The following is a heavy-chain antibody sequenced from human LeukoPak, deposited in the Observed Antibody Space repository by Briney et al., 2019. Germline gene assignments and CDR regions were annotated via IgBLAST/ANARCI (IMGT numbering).Heavy chain of an antibody. D-gene: IGHD3-3*01. CDR3: ARATYYDFWSGYYRDYYYYYYGMDV. Sequence: GASVKVSFKASGYTFTSYDINWVRQATGQGLEWMGWMNPNSGNTGYAQKFQGRVTMTRNTSISTAYMELSSLRSEDTAVYYCARATYYDFWSGYYRDYYYYYYGMDVWGQGTTVTVSS. CDR1: GYTFTSYD. J-gene: IGHJ6*02. V-gene: IGHV1-8*01. CDR2: MNPNSGNT.